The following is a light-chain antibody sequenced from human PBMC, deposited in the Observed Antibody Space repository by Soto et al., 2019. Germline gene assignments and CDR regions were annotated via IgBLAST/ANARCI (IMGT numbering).Light chain of an antibody. CDR1: QSVNSN. Sequence: EIVLTQSPATLSLTPGERATLSCRASQSVNSNLAWYQQKLGQAPRVLIYGASTRATGIPARFSGSGSETEFILTISSLQSEDFAVYYCQHYNTWPWTFGQRTKVDNK. V-gene: IGKV3-15*01. CDR2: GAS. CDR3: QHYNTWPWT. J-gene: IGKJ1*01.